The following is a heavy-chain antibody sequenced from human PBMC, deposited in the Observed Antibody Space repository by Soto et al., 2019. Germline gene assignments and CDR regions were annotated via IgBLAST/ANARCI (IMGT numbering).Heavy chain of an antibody. D-gene: IGHD6-6*01. Sequence: GASVKVSCKASGYTFTSYGISWMRQAPGQGLEWMGWISAYNGNTNYAQKLQGRVTMTTDTSTSTAYMELRSLRSDDTAVYYCARRVAARNTYYYYYYGMDVWGQGTTVTVSS. J-gene: IGHJ6*02. CDR3: ARRVAARNTYYYYYYGMDV. V-gene: IGHV1-18*01. CDR2: ISAYNGNT. CDR1: GYTFTSYG.